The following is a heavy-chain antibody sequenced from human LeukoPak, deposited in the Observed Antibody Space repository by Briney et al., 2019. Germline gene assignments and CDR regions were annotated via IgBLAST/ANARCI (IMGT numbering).Heavy chain of an antibody. V-gene: IGHV3-7*03. CDR1: GFIFSSHW. Sequence: GGSLRLSCAASGFIFSSHWMTWVRQAPGKGLEWVADIEQDGSGKNYVDSVKGRFTASRDNAKNSLYLQMNSLRADDTAVYYCARDRTAAAGTPRDFDYWGQGTLVTVSS. CDR2: IEQDGSGK. J-gene: IGHJ4*02. CDR3: ARDRTAAAGTPRDFDY. D-gene: IGHD6-13*01.